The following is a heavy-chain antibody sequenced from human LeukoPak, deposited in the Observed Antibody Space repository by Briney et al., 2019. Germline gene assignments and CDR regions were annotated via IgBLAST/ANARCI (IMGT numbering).Heavy chain of an antibody. V-gene: IGHV1-8*01. J-gene: IGHJ4*02. D-gene: IGHD2-15*01. CDR3: ARVFCSGGNCYRYFDY. Sequence: ASVKVSCKASGYTFTGYDINWVRQATGQGLEWMGWMNPSSGTTGFAQKFQGRITMTRDTSISTAYMELSSLRSEDTAVYYCARVFCSGGNCYRYFDYWGQGTLVTVSS. CDR2: MNPSSGTT. CDR1: GYTFTGYD.